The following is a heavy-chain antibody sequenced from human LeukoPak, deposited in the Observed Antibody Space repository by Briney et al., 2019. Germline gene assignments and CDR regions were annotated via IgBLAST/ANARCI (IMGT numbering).Heavy chain of an antibody. Sequence: GRSLRLSCAASGFTFSNTWMNWVRQAPGKGLEWVGRIKRIIDGGTTDYAAPVKGRFTISRDDSKNTLYLQMNSLKTEDTAVYYCTTDALLFAPLDYWGQGTLVTVSS. CDR2: IKRIIDGGTT. D-gene: IGHD3/OR15-3a*01. CDR1: GFTFSNTW. V-gene: IGHV3-15*01. J-gene: IGHJ4*02. CDR3: TTDALLFAPLDY.